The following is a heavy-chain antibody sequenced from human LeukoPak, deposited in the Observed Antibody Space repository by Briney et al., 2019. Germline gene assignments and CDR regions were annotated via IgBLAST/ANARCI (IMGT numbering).Heavy chain of an antibody. J-gene: IGHJ3*02. CDR3: ARGGARGYSFGYDAFDI. Sequence: GASVKVSCKTSGYTFTDYYIHWVRQAPGQGLEWMGRIDPNSAGTNYARKFQGRVTMTRDTSISTAYMELSRLRSDDTAVYYCARGGARGYSFGYDAFDIWGQGTMVTVSS. CDR1: GYTFTDYY. D-gene: IGHD5-18*01. V-gene: IGHV1-2*06. CDR2: IDPNSAGT.